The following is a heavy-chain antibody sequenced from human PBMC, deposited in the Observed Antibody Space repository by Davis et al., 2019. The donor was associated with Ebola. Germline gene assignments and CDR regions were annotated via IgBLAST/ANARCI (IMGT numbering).Heavy chain of an antibody. Sequence: MPSETLSLTCTVSDDSMSIGSYYWSWIRQRPGKGLEWIGYVYYSGSSYYNPSLKSRVTMSVDVSKNQFSLKLTSVTAADTAVYYCAGSPWRTDHPYYFDYWGQGTLVTVSS. CDR3: AGSPWRTDHPYYFDY. V-gene: IGHV4-31*03. D-gene: IGHD1-14*01. CDR2: VYYSGSS. J-gene: IGHJ4*02. CDR1: DDSMSIGSYY.